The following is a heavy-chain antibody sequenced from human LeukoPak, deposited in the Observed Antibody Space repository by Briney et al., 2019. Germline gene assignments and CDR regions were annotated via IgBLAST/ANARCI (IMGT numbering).Heavy chain of an antibody. CDR2: TYHSGST. CDR1: GGSISSGGYS. D-gene: IGHD1-14*01. J-gene: IGHJ3*02. V-gene: IGHV4-30-2*01. Sequence: SQTLSLTCAVSGGSISSGGYSWSWIRQPPGKGLGWIGYTYHSGSTYYNPSLKSRVTISVDRSKNQFSLKLSSVTAADTAVYYCARGYGAFDIWGQGTMVTVSS. CDR3: ARGYGAFDI.